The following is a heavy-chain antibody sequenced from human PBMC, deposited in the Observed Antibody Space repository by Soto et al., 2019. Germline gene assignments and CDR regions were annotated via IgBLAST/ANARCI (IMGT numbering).Heavy chain of an antibody. Sequence: QVQLVQSGADVKKPGSSVKVSCQASGVTFSSETLGWVRQAPGQGLGWVGGIIPLFGTASYAQKFQGRVTITADESTGTVYMELSSLRSDDTAVYFCATELGENPASPFDAWGQGTPVTVSS. V-gene: IGHV1-69*01. D-gene: IGHD3-10*01. J-gene: IGHJ4*02. CDR3: ATELGENPASPFDA. CDR1: GVTFSSET. CDR2: IIPLFGTA.